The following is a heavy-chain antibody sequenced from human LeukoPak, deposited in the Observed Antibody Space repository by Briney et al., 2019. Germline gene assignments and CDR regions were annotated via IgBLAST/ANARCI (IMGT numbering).Heavy chain of an antibody. CDR1: GFTFSSHV. CDR3: AKDGDRQFDLDV. J-gene: IGHJ6*02. D-gene: IGHD3-10*01. V-gene: IGHV3-30*02. CDR2: IWYDGSNK. Sequence: GGSLRLSCAASGFTFSSHVMNWVRQAPGKGLEWVAYIWYDGSNKHYPDSVKGRFTISRDNSKNTVVLQMDSLRAEDTAVYYCAKDGDRQFDLDVWGQGTTVTVSS.